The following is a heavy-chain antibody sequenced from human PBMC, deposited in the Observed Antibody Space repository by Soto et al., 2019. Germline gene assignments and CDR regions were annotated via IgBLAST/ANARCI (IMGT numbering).Heavy chain of an antibody. CDR3: ARASGARHSSSQNWFDP. Sequence: SETLSLTCTVSGGSISSGGYYWSWIRQHPGKGLEWIGYIYYSGSTYYNPSLKSRVTISVDTSKNQFSLKLSSVTAADTAVYYCARASGARHSSSQNWFDPWGQGTLVTVSS. D-gene: IGHD6-13*01. CDR2: IYYSGST. J-gene: IGHJ5*02. CDR1: GGSISSGGYY. V-gene: IGHV4-31*03.